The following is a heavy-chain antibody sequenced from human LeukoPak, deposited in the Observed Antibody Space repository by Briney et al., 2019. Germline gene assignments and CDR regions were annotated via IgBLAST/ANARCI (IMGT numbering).Heavy chain of an antibody. D-gene: IGHD2-2*02. CDR3: ATLYLVNAFDI. CDR2: IIDSGTT. CDR1: GGSFSGYF. V-gene: IGHV4-34*12. J-gene: IGHJ3*02. Sequence: SETLSLTCGVSGGSFSGYFWTWIRQPPGKGLEWIGEIIDSGTTNYNPSLESRVAMSVDTPKNQVSLRLSSVTAADTAVYYCATLYLVNAFDIWGPGTLVTVSS.